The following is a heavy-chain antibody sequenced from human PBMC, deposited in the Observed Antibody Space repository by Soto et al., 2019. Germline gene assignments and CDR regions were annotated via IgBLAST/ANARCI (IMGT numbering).Heavy chain of an antibody. V-gene: IGHV3-9*01. CDR1: GFTFDDYA. J-gene: IGHJ4*02. CDR3: EKDSGHTARPLPAS. Sequence: EVQLVESGGGLVQPGRSLRLSCAASGFTFDDYAMHWVRQAPGKGLEWVSGISWNSGSIGYADSVKGRFTISRDNAKNFLYLKMNSLRAEDTALYYCEKDSGHTARPLPASGGQGTLVPVSS. D-gene: IGHD5-18*01. CDR2: ISWNSGSI.